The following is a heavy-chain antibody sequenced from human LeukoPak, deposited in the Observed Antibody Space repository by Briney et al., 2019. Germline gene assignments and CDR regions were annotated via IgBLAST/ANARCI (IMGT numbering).Heavy chain of an antibody. CDR1: GGSISSSSYY. V-gene: IGHV4-39*01. CDR3: ARQTTDFDY. Sequence: SETLSLTCTVSGGSISSSSYYWGWLRQPPGKGLEWIGSIYYSGSTYYNPSLKSRVTISVDTSKNQFSLKLSSVTAADTAVYYCARQTTDFDYSGQGTLVTVSS. CDR2: IYYSGST. D-gene: IGHD4-17*01. J-gene: IGHJ4*02.